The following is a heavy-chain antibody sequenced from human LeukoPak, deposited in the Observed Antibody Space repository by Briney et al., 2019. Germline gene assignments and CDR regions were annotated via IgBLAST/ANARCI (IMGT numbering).Heavy chain of an antibody. CDR2: ISYDGSNK. Sequence: GGSPRLSCAASGFTFSSYGMHWVRQAPGKGLEGVAVISYDGSNKYYADSVKGRFTISRDNSKNTLYPQMNSLRAEDTAVYYCAKDLSSGWYEGTFDYWGQGTLVTVSS. D-gene: IGHD6-19*01. CDR1: GFTFSSYG. CDR3: AKDLSSGWYEGTFDY. V-gene: IGHV3-30*18. J-gene: IGHJ4*02.